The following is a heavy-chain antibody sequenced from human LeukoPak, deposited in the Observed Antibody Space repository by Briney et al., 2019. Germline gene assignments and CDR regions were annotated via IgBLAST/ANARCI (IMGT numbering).Heavy chain of an antibody. CDR3: ARLPGCSGGTCYRAFDM. V-gene: IGHV4-59*08. Sequence: SETLSLTCTVSGGSISSYYWSWIRQPPGKGLEWIGYIYYSGSTNYNPSLRSRVTISVDTSKSQFSLKLTSVTAADTAVYYCARLPGCSGGTCYRAFDMWGQGTMVTVSS. CDR1: GGSISSYY. D-gene: IGHD2-15*01. CDR2: IYYSGST. J-gene: IGHJ3*02.